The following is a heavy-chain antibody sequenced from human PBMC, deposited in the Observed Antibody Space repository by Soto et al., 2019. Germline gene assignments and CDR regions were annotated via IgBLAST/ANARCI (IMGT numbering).Heavy chain of an antibody. Sequence: PSETLSLTCTVSGGSISNYYWNWIRQPPGKGLEWIGYIYYSGSTNYNPSLQSRVTISVDTSKNQFSLKLSSVTAADTAVYYCARNIRVENFDYWGQGTLVTVSS. V-gene: IGHV4-59*08. CDR1: GGSISNYY. D-gene: IGHD2-2*02. CDR2: IYYSGST. CDR3: ARNIRVENFDY. J-gene: IGHJ4*02.